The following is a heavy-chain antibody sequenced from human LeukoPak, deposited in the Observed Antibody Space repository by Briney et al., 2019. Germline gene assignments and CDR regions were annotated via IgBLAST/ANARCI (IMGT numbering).Heavy chain of an antibody. CDR1: GFTFDDYA. Sequence: GRSLRLSCAASGFTFDDYAMHWVRRAPGKGLEWVSGISWNSGSIGYADSVKGRFTISRDNAKNSLYLQMNSLRAEDTALYYCAKVRGWMTTVTYDYLDYWGQGTLVTVSS. CDR3: AKVRGWMTTVTYDYLDY. V-gene: IGHV3-9*01. D-gene: IGHD4-17*01. J-gene: IGHJ4*02. CDR2: ISWNSGSI.